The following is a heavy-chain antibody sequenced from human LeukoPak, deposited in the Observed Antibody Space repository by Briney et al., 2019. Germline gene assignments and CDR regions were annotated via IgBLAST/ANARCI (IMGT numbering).Heavy chain of an antibody. J-gene: IGHJ5*02. D-gene: IGHD3-3*01. CDR1: GGSISSYY. CDR2: IYYSGST. V-gene: IGHV4-59*01. CDR3: AKTTIFGVVITRGFDP. Sequence: SETLSLTCTVSGGSISSYYWIWIRQPPGKGLEWIGYIYYSGSTNYNPSLKSRVTISVDTSKNQFSLKLSSVTAADTAVYYCAKTTIFGVVITRGFDPWGQGTLVTVSS.